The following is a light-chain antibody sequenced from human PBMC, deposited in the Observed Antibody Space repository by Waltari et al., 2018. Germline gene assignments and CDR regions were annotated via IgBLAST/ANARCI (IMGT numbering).Light chain of an antibody. J-gene: IGKJ1*01. CDR1: QSISSW. CDR2: KAS. CDR3: QQYNSYSPTWT. V-gene: IGKV1-5*03. Sequence: DIQMTQSPSTLSASVGASVTITCRASQSISSWLAWYQQKPGKAPKLLIYKASSLESGVPSRFSGSGSGTEFTLTISSLQPDDFATYYCQQYNSYSPTWTFGQGTKVEIK.